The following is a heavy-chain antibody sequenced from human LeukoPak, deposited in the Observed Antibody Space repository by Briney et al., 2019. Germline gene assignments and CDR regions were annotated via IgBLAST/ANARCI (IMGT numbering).Heavy chain of an antibody. CDR3: ARWGSYYFEY. CDR2: INHSGST. Sequence: SETLSLTCAVYGGSFSGYYWSWIRQPPGKGLEWIGEINHSGSTNYNPSLKSRVTISVDKSKNQFSLKLSSVTAADTAVYYCARWGSYYFEYWGQGTLVTVSS. V-gene: IGHV4-34*01. CDR1: GGSFSGYY. D-gene: IGHD6-6*01. J-gene: IGHJ4*02.